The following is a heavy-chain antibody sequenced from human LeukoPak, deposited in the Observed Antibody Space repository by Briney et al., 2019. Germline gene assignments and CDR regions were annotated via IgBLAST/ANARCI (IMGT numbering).Heavy chain of an antibody. CDR2: ISGSGAST. D-gene: IGHD2-2*01. CDR3: AKEIVIIPAASYAFDI. Sequence: GGSLRLSCAASGFSFSAYAMSWVRQAPGKGLEWASVISGSGASTYYADSVKGRFTISRDNSKNTLYLQTNSLRAEDTAVYYCAKEIVIIPAASYAFDIWGQGTMVIVSS. CDR1: GFSFSAYA. J-gene: IGHJ3*02. V-gene: IGHV3-23*01.